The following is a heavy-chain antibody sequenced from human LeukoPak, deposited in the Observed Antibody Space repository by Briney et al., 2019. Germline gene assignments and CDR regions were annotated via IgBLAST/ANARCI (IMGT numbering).Heavy chain of an antibody. V-gene: IGHV1-8*01. Sequence: ASVKVSCKASGYTFSSYDINWVRQATGQGLEWMGWMNPNSGDKGYAQKFQGRVTMTRNTSISTAYMEPSSLRSEDTAVYYCARVSFYGSGGSENRIDYWGQGTLVTVSP. CDR2: MNPNSGDK. D-gene: IGHD3-10*01. CDR3: ARVSFYGSGGSENRIDY. CDR1: GYTFSSYD. J-gene: IGHJ4*02.